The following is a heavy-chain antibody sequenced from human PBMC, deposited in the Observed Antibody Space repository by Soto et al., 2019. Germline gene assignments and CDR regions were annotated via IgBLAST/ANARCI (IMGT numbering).Heavy chain of an antibody. CDR3: ARDWATVTPRRGEVYYYYMDV. CDR2: IYSGGST. Sequence: GGSLRLSCAASGFTVSSNYMRWVRQAPGKGLEWVSVIYSGGSTYYADSVKGRFTISRDNSTNTLYLQMNSLRAEDTAVYYCARDWATVTPRRGEVYYYYMDVWGKGTTVTVSS. V-gene: IGHV3-66*01. CDR1: GFTVSSNY. J-gene: IGHJ6*03. D-gene: IGHD4-17*01.